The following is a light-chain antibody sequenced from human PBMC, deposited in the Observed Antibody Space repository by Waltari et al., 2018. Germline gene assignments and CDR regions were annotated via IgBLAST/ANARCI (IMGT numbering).Light chain of an antibody. CDR1: QSVLYSSNNKNY. J-gene: IGKJ2*01. V-gene: IGKV4-1*01. CDR3: QQYYSTPQT. CDR2: WAS. Sequence: DIVMTQSPDSLAVSLGERATINCKSSQSVLYSSNNKNYLAWYQQKPGQPPKLLIYWASTRESGFPDRFSGSGSGTDFTLTISSLQAEDVAVYYCQQYYSTPQTFGQGTKLEI.